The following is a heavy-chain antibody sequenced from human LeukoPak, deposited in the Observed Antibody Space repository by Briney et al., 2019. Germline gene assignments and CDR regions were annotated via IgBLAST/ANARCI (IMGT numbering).Heavy chain of an antibody. CDR3: ARGPHTGVNYYDSSGYYY. CDR1: GASFSGYY. V-gene: IGHV4-34*01. Sequence: SETLSLTCAVYGASFSGYYWSWIRQPPGKGLEWIGEINHSGSTNYNPSLKSRVTISVDTSKNQFSLKLSSVTAADTAVYYCARGPHTGVNYYDSSGYYYWGQGTLVTVSS. CDR2: INHSGST. D-gene: IGHD3-22*01. J-gene: IGHJ4*02.